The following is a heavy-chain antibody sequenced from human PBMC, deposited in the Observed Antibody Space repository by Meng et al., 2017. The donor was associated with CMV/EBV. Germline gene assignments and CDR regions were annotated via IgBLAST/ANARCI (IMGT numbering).Heavy chain of an antibody. CDR3: ARVGGYPAGEGYYFDY. J-gene: IGHJ4*02. D-gene: IGHD1-26*01. Sequence: ASVTVSCQASVYTFTSYVLSRVRRAPGQGLEWMGWISPYNGNTNYAQKLQGRVTMTTATSTSTAYMELRSLRSDDTAVNYCARVGGYPAGEGYYFDYWGQGTLVTVSS. CDR1: VYTFTSYV. CDR2: ISPYNGNT. V-gene: IGHV1-18*01.